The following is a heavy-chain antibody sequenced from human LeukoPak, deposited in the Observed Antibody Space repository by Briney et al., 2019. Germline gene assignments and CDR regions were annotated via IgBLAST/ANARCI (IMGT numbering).Heavy chain of an antibody. CDR3: ARHTGKSGYPDS. J-gene: IGHJ5*01. D-gene: IGHD3-3*01. V-gene: IGHV4-4*07. CDR2: IYSSGII. CDR1: GGSISSYY. Sequence: SETLSLPCTVSGGSISSYYWSWIRQPAGKAPEWIGRIYSSGIINYNPSLKSRVTMSLDNSKNQLSLKLSYVTAADTAVYYCARHTGKSGYPDSWGQGTLVTVSS.